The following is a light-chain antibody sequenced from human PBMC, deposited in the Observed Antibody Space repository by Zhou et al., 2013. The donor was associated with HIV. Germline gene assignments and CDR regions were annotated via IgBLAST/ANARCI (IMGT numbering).Light chain of an antibody. J-gene: IGKJ3*01. CDR3: QKFNSAPXT. CDR2: AAS. CDR1: QTISSY. Sequence: DIQMTQSPSSLSASVGDRVTITCRASQTISSYLNWYQQKPGKAPKLLIYAASSLQSGVPSRFSGSGSGTDFTLTISSLQPEDVATYYCQKFNSAPXTFGPGTKVDIK. V-gene: IGKV1-39*01.